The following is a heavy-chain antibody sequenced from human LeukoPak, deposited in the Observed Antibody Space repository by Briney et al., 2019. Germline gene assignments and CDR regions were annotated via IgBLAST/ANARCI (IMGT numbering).Heavy chain of an antibody. CDR1: GGTFSSYA. Sequence: GASVKLSCKASGGTFSSYAISWVRQAPGQGLEWLGGIIPIFGTAYYAQKFKGRVTITADESTITAYMELSSLRSEDTAVYYCAIRGADYVWGSYRSGSFDYWGQGTLVTVSS. CDR3: AIRGADYVWGSYRSGSFDY. D-gene: IGHD3-16*02. J-gene: IGHJ4*02. CDR2: IIPIFGTA. V-gene: IGHV1-69*01.